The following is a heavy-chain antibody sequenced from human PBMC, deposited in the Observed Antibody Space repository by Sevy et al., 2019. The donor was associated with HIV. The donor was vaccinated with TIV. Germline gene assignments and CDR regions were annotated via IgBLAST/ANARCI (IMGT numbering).Heavy chain of an antibody. V-gene: IGHV3-15*01. CDR2: IKSKTDGGTT. D-gene: IGHD7-27*01. J-gene: IGHJ6*02. CDR1: GFTFSNAW. CDR3: TTLETGDEGYYYYYGMDV. Sequence: GGSLRLSCAASGFTFSNAWMSWVRQAPGKGLEWVGRIKSKTDGGTTDYAAPVKGRFTISRDDSKNTLYLQMNSLKTEDTAVYYCTTLETGDEGYYYYYGMDVWGQGTTVTVSS.